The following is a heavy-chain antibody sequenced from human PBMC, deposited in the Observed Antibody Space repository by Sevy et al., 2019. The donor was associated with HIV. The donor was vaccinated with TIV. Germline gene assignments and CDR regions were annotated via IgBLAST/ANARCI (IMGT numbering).Heavy chain of an antibody. CDR1: GFSVNSNY. J-gene: IGHJ4*02. CDR2: IYSDETT. D-gene: IGHD5-18*01. V-gene: IGHV3-66*01. CDR3: ARGKSGYGYAFNY. Sequence: GGSLRFSCAASGFSVNSNYMTWVRQAPGKGLEGVSVIYSDETTYHADSVKDRFTISRDNSKNMLYLQMSSLRAEDTAIYYCARGKSGYGYAFNYWGQGTLVTVSS.